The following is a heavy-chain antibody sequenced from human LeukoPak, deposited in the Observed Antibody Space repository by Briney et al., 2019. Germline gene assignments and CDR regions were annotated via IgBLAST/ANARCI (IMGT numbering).Heavy chain of an antibody. D-gene: IGHD1-26*01. CDR1: GFTFSNYA. CDR3: AKSGGSYPYYFDY. J-gene: IGHJ4*02. CDR2: ISGSGDNT. Sequence: AGGSLRLSCAAPGFTFSNYAMSWVRQAPGKGLEWVSAISGSGDNTYYADSVKGRFTISRDNSKNTLYLQMNSLRAEDTAVYYCAKSGGSYPYYFDYWGQGTLVTVSS. V-gene: IGHV3-23*01.